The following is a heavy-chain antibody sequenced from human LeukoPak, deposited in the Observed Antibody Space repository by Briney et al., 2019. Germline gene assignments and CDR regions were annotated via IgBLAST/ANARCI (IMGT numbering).Heavy chain of an antibody. CDR3: AKDSRSSWYGDAFDI. Sequence: GGSLRLCCAASGFTFDDYAMQWVRQAPGKGLEWVSGISWNSGSIGYADSVKGRFTISRDNAKNSLYLQMNSLRAEDTALYYCAKDSRSSWYGDAFDIWGQGTMVTVSS. CDR1: GFTFDDYA. J-gene: IGHJ3*02. D-gene: IGHD6-13*01. CDR2: ISWNSGSI. V-gene: IGHV3-9*01.